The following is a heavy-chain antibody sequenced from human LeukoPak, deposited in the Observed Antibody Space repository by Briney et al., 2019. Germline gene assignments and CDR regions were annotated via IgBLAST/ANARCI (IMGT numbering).Heavy chain of an antibody. CDR2: IIPIFGTA. J-gene: IGHJ5*02. Sequence: SVKVSCKASGGTFSSYAISWVRQAPGQGLEWMGGIIPIFGTANYAQKFQGRVTITADESTSTAYMELSRLRSDDTAVYYCARDRRYYYGSGSSTNWFDPWGQGTLVTVSS. CDR3: ARDRRYYYGSGSSTNWFDP. D-gene: IGHD3-10*01. CDR1: GGTFSSYA. V-gene: IGHV1-69*13.